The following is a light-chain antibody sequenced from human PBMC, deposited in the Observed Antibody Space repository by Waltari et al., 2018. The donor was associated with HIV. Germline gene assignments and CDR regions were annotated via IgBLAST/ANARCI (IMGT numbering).Light chain of an antibody. J-gene: IGLJ2*01. Sequence: QSALPQPASVSGSPGQSISISCTGTSSHVGGYNAASWYQQHPAKAPKLVILEVSNRPSGVSNRYSGSKSGNRASLTISGLQAEDEAYYYCSSYTSSDTVVFGGGTKVTVL. CDR3: SSYTSSDTVV. CDR1: SSHVGGYNA. CDR2: EVS. V-gene: IGLV2-14*01.